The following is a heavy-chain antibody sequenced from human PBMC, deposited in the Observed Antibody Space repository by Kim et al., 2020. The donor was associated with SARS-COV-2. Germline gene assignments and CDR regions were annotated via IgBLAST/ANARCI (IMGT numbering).Heavy chain of an antibody. CDR3: ARETVVEGSFYHDY. J-gene: IGHJ4*02. Sequence: GGSLRLSCAASGFTFRNYWMRWVRLAPGKGLVWVSRIGRDGTNTFYADSVKGRFTISRDNAKNTLYLQMNSLRVEDSAVYYCARETVVEGSFYHDYWGQGSLLTVSS. V-gene: IGHV3-74*01. CDR2: IGRDGTNT. CDR1: GFTFRNYW. D-gene: IGHD3-10*01.